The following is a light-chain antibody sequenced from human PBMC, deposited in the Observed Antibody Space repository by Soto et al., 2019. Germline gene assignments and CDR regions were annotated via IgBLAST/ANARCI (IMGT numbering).Light chain of an antibody. J-gene: IGKJ1*01. CDR2: AAS. CDR3: QQSYSTPPWT. CDR1: QSISSY. V-gene: IGKV1-39*01. Sequence: DIQMTQSPSTLSASVGDTVTITFRPSQSISSYLNWYQQKPGKAPKLLIYAASSLQSGVPSRFSGSGSGTDFTLTISSLQPEDFATYYCQQSYSTPPWTFGQGTKVDIK.